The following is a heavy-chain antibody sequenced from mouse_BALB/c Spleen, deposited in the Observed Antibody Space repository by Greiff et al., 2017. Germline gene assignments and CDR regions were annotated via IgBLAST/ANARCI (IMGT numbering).Heavy chain of an antibody. CDR3: AVWLRRDAMDY. J-gene: IGHJ4*01. Sequence: QVQLQQPGSVLVRPGASVKLSCKASGYTFTSSWMHWAKQRPGQGLAWIGEIHPNSGNTNYNEKFKGKATLTVDTSSSTAYVDLRSVTSEDSAVYYWAVWLRRDAMDYWGQGTSVTVSS. V-gene: IGHV1S130*01. CDR2: IHPNSGNT. CDR1: GYTFTSSW. D-gene: IGHD2-2*01.